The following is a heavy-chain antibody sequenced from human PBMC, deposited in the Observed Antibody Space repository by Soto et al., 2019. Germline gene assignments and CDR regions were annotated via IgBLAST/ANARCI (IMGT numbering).Heavy chain of an antibody. CDR1: GFTFSNAW. D-gene: IGHD2-15*01. CDR3: TAVLIYGDCSGGSCYSLEYFQH. Sequence: GGSLRLSCAASGFTFSNAWMNWVRQAPGKGLEWVGRIKSKTDGGTTDYAAPVKGRFTISRDDSKNTLYLQMNSLKTEDTAVYYCTAVLIYGDCSGGSCYSLEYFQHWGQGTLVTVSS. J-gene: IGHJ1*01. V-gene: IGHV3-15*07. CDR2: IKSKTDGGTT.